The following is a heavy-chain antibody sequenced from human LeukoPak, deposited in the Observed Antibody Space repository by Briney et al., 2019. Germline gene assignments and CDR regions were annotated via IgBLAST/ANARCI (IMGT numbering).Heavy chain of an antibody. CDR1: GDSIGSHY. Sequence: SETLSLTCTVSGDSIGSHYWSWIRQPPGKGLEWIGYINYSGSTNYNPSLKSRVTISVDTSKKQLSLKLSSVTAADTAVYYCARHSSGWYVSDYWGQGTLVTVSS. V-gene: IGHV4-59*08. D-gene: IGHD6-19*01. CDR3: ARHSSGWYVSDY. J-gene: IGHJ4*02. CDR2: INYSGST.